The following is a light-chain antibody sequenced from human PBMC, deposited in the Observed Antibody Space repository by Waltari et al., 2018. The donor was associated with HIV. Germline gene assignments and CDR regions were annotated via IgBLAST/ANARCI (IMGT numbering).Light chain of an antibody. Sequence: EIVLTQSPGTLSLSPGRRVTLSCRASQSVSYNSLAWYQQKPGQPPRLLIQGESSRAIGIPDRFSGSGSGTNFTLTISRLEPEDFAVYYCQQYGSSPLTFGGGTKVEIK. CDR3: QQYGSSPLT. J-gene: IGKJ4*01. CDR1: QSVSYNS. V-gene: IGKV3-20*01. CDR2: GES.